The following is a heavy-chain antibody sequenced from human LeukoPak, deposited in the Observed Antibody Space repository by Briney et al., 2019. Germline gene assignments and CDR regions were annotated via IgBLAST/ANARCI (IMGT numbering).Heavy chain of an antibody. J-gene: IGHJ4*02. CDR3: ASSPSIYCSGGSCWYR. Sequence: GGSLRLSCAASGFTVSSNYMSWVRQAPGKGLEWVSVIYSGGSTYYADSVKGRFTISRDNSKNTLYLQMNSLRAEDTAVYYCASSPSIYCSGGSCWYRWGQGTLVTVSS. D-gene: IGHD2-15*01. V-gene: IGHV3-53*01. CDR2: IYSGGST. CDR1: GFTVSSNY.